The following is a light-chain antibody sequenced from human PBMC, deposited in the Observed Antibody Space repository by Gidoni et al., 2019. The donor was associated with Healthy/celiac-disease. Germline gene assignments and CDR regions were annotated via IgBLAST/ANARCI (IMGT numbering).Light chain of an antibody. CDR1: QGSSSY. V-gene: IGKV1-8*01. Sequence: AIRITQSPSSLSASTGDRVTITCRASQGSSSYLSWYQQKPGKAHKLLIYAASTLQSGVPSRFSGSGSGTDFTRTISCLQAEDFATYYCQQDYSYPPWTFGQGTKVEIK. J-gene: IGKJ1*01. CDR3: QQDYSYPPWT. CDR2: AAS.